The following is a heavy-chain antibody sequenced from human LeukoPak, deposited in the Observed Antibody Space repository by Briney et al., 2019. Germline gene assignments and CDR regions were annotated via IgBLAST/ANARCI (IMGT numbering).Heavy chain of an antibody. CDR1: GFTFSSYA. V-gene: IGHV3-23*01. CDR2: ISGSGDNT. J-gene: IGHJ4*02. Sequence: GGSLRLSCAASGFTFSSYAMSWVRQAPGKGLEWVSGISGSGDNTYYADSVKGRFTISRDNSKNTLYVQVNSLGTEDTAAYYCAKGSYYNSSGSFYFDYWGQGTLVTVSS. D-gene: IGHD3-22*01. CDR3: AKGSYYNSSGSFYFDY.